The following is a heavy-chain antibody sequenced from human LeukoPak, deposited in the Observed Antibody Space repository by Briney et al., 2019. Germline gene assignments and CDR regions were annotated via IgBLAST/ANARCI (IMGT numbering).Heavy chain of an antibody. CDR1: GGSISSSSYF. Sequence: SETLSLTCTVSGGSISSSSYFWAWIRQPPGKGLEWIGSISYSGSTYYNPSLKSRVTISADTSKNQFSLKLSSVTAADTAVYYCARKYYYDTPFDYWGQGTLVTVSS. D-gene: IGHD3-22*01. V-gene: IGHV4-39*01. J-gene: IGHJ4*02. CDR2: ISYSGST. CDR3: ARKYYYDTPFDY.